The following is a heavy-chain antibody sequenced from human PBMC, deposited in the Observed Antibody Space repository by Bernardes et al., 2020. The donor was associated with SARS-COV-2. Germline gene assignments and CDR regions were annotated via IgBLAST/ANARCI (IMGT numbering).Heavy chain of an antibody. CDR2: MRGRGGST. CDR1: GFTFSSYA. V-gene: IGHV3-23*01. CDR3: AKVGTTGDAFDI. D-gene: IGHD1-7*01. J-gene: IGHJ3*02. Sequence: GPLRLSCAASGFTFSSYAMSCVRQAPGKGLEWVSAMRGRGGSTNYADPVKGRLTISRENSKNTLYLHMNSLRAEDTAVYYCAKVGTTGDAFDIWGQGTMVTVSS.